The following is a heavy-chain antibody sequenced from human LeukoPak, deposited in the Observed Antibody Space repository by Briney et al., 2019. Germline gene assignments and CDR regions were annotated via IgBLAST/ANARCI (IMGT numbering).Heavy chain of an antibody. D-gene: IGHD2-2*02. CDR3: ARGYCRSTSCYNDFDY. CDR1: GGTFSSYS. CDR2: IIPMLDIA. J-gene: IGHJ4*02. Sequence: SVKVSCKASGGTFSSYSISWVRQAPGQGLEWMGRIIPMLDIANYAQKFQDRVTITADKSTSTAYMELSSLRSEDTAVYYCARGYCRSTSCYNDFDYWGQGTLVTVSS. V-gene: IGHV1-69*02.